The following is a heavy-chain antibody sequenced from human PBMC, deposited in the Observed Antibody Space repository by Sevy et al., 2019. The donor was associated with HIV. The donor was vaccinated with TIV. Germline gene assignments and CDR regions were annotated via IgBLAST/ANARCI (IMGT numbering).Heavy chain of an antibody. CDR2: ISSSSSYI. CDR1: GFTFSIYT. CDR3: ARSLGNYYGSGTDQEDWFDP. Sequence: SGCLRLSCAASGFTFSIYTMNWVRQAPGKGLEWVSSISSSSSYIYYTDSVKGRFSISRDNAKNSLFLLMNSLRAEDTAVSYSARSLGNYYGSGTDQEDWFDPWGQGTPVIVSS. V-gene: IGHV3-21*04. D-gene: IGHD3-10*01. J-gene: IGHJ5*02.